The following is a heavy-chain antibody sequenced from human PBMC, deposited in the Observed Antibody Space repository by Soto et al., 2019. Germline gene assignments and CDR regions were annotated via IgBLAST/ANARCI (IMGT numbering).Heavy chain of an antibody. J-gene: IGHJ6*02. CDR3: ARVRFGEWGYAMDV. Sequence: QVQLVESGGGLVKPGGSLRLSCAASGLTFSDCYMNWIRQAPGKGLEWVSYISSSGSSINYAGSVKGRFTISRDNAKNSLYLQMNSLRAEDTAMDYCARVRFGEWGYAMDVWGQGTTVTDSS. CDR2: ISSSGSSI. V-gene: IGHV3-11*01. D-gene: IGHD3-10*01. CDR1: GLTFSDCY.